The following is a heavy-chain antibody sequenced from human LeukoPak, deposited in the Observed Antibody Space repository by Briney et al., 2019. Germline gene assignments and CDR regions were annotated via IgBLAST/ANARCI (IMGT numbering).Heavy chain of an antibody. CDR3: ARAESWTGTTNYYYMDV. CDR2: MNPNSGNT. CDR1: GYTFTHFD. Sequence: ASVKLSCKASGYTFTHFDINWVRQATGQGLGWMGWMNPNSGNTGYAHKFQGRLTMTRNTSLNTPYMELRSPRSEDTTVVYCARAESWTGTTNYYYMDVWGKGTTVTVSS. V-gene: IGHV1-8*01. D-gene: IGHD1-1*01. J-gene: IGHJ6*03.